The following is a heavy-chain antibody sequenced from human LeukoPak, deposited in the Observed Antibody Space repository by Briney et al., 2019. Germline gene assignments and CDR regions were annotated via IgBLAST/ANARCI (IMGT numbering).Heavy chain of an antibody. CDR1: GFTLRSYA. Sequence: PGGSLRLSCAASGFTLRSYAMNWVRQAPGKGLEWVSVISTTSNEIYYADSVKGRFTISRDNSKNSLYLQMYSLRAEDTAVYYCARDLYYFGSWTYYRSDAFDIWGQGTMVTVSA. J-gene: IGHJ3*02. D-gene: IGHD3-10*01. V-gene: IGHV3-21*01. CDR3: ARDLYYFGSWTYYRSDAFDI. CDR2: ISTTSNEI.